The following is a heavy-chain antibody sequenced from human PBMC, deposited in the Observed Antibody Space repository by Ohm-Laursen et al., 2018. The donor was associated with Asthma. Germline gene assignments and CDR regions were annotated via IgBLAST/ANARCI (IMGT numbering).Heavy chain of an antibody. D-gene: IGHD1-26*01. CDR2: ISTVSSFI. Sequence: SLRLSCAASGYTFSRYSIHWVRQIPGKGLEWVASISTVSSFIYYADSVRDRFTTSRDNARNSVYLQMNSLRAEDTALYYCARIGPEWELPGREYSLHHWGEGTLVTVSS. V-gene: IGHV3-21*01. J-gene: IGHJ1*01. CDR1: GYTFSRYS. CDR3: ARIGPEWELPGREYSLHH.